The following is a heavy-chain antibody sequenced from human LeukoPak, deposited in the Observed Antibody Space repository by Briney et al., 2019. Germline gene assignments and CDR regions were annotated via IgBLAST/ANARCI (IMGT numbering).Heavy chain of an antibody. V-gene: IGHV1-18*01. Sequence: ASVKVSCKGCGYTFTSYGFSWVRQAPGQGLEWMGCISAYNGNTNYAQTLQGRVTMTTDTYTSTPYMEPRSLRSDDTAVYYCASEYYYDSSVSRTDDAFDIWGQGTMVTVSS. J-gene: IGHJ3*02. CDR2: ISAYNGNT. CDR3: ASEYYYDSSVSRTDDAFDI. CDR1: GYTFTSYG. D-gene: IGHD3-22*01.